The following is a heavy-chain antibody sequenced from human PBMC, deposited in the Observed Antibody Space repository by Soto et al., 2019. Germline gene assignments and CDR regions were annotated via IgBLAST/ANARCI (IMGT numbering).Heavy chain of an antibody. D-gene: IGHD2-15*01. Sequence: SVTVSCQASGGTFISYAISWVRQAPGQGLEWMGGIIPIFGTANYAQKFQGRVTITADESTSTAYMELSSLRSEDTAVYYCARSYCSGGSCYPWYFDLWGRGTLVTVSS. J-gene: IGHJ2*01. V-gene: IGHV1-69*13. CDR2: IIPIFGTA. CDR3: ARSYCSGGSCYPWYFDL. CDR1: GGTFISYA.